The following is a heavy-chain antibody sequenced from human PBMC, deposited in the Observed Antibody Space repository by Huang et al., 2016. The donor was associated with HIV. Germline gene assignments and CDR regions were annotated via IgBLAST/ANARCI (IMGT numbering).Heavy chain of an antibody. CDR1: GGSLSGHY. V-gene: IGHV4-34*12. Sequence: QVQLQQWGAGLLKPSETLSLTCAVYGGSLSGHYWTWIRQPLGKGLEWIGEVLPSGSSSYNPSLKSRVTISLDTSKNQFYLKLSSVTAADTAVYRCARTRYSYGSWWFDPWGQGALVTVSS. CDR3: ARTRYSYGSWWFDP. J-gene: IGHJ5*02. CDR2: VLPSGSS. D-gene: IGHD5-18*01.